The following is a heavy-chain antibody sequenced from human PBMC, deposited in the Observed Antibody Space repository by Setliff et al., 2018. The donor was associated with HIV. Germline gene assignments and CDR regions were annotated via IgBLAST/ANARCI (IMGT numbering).Heavy chain of an antibody. CDR2: SIPILCIG. CDR1: GGTFSSYT. Sequence: SSVKVSCKASGGTFSSYTINWVRQAPGQGLEWMGRSIPILCIGNDEQAQKFKGRVTFNADKATSTVYMELSSLRSEDTAVYYCARAGLGGVISTGTISLNPTFNPTFGSGERRPRDYWGQGTLVTVSS. D-gene: IGHD3-10*01. V-gene: IGHV1-69*02. CDR3: ARAGLGGVISTGTISLNPTFNPTFGSGERRPRDY. J-gene: IGHJ4*02.